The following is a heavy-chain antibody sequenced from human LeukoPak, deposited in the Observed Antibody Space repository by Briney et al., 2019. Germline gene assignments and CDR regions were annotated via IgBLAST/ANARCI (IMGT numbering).Heavy chain of an antibody. J-gene: IGHJ4*02. CDR3: AKVIVGTFAILES. CDR1: GFTFDDFA. Sequence: GGSLRLSCAASGFTFDDFAMHWVRQGPGKGLEWVSGINWSGRSIDYADSVKGRFTVSRDNGKNSLYLQMNSLRPEDTAFYYCAKVIVGTFAILESWGQGTLVTVSS. D-gene: IGHD3/OR15-3a*01. V-gene: IGHV3-9*01. CDR2: INWSGRSI.